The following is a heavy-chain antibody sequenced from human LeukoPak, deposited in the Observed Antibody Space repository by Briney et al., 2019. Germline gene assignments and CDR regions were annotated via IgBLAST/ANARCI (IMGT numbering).Heavy chain of an antibody. CDR1: GFTFCSYG. CDR2: IWYDGSNK. Sequence: GGSLRFSCAASGFTFCSYGMHWVRQAPGKGLEWVAVIWYDGSNKYYADSVKGRFTISRDNSKNTLYLQMNSLRAEDTAVYYCAKDWRGYMDVWGKGTTVTVSS. CDR3: AKDWRGYMDV. V-gene: IGHV3-33*06. J-gene: IGHJ6*03.